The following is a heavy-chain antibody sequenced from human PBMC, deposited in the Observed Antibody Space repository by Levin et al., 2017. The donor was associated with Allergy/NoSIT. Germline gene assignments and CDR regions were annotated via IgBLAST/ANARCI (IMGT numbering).Heavy chain of an antibody. CDR3: ARLDYSGPYYDFTYGMDV. V-gene: IGHV1-69*13. CDR2: IIPIFGTA. CDR1: GGTFSSYA. J-gene: IGHJ6*02. Sequence: SVKVSCKASGGTFSSYAISWVRQAPGQGLEWMGGIIPIFGTANYAQKFQGRVTITADESTSTAYMELSSLRSEDTAVYYCARLDYSGPYYDFTYGMDVRGQGTTVTVSS. D-gene: IGHD3-3*01.